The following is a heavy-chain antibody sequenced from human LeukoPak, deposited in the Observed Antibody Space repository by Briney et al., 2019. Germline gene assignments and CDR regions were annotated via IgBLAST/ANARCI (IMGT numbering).Heavy chain of an antibody. V-gene: IGHV1-69*04. CDR3: AREGDGYWFDY. Sequence: SVKVSCKASGGTFSSYAISWVRQAPGQGLEWMGRIIPILGIANYAQKFQGRVTITADKSTSTAYMELSSLRSEDTAVYYCAREGDGYWFDYWGQGTLVTVSS. CDR1: GGTFSSYA. CDR2: IIPILGIA. D-gene: IGHD4-17*01. J-gene: IGHJ4*02.